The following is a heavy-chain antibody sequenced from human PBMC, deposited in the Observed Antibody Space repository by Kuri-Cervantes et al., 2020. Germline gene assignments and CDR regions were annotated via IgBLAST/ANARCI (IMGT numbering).Heavy chain of an antibody. V-gene: IGHV3-53*01. Sequence: GESLKISCAASGFTVSSNYMSWVRQAPGKGLEWVSVIYSGGSTYYADSVKGRFTISRDNSKNTLYLQMNSLRAEDTAVYYCAKGAAAGTNYWGQGTLVTVSS. D-gene: IGHD6-13*01. CDR2: IYSGGST. CDR3: AKGAAAGTNY. J-gene: IGHJ4*02. CDR1: GFTVSSNY.